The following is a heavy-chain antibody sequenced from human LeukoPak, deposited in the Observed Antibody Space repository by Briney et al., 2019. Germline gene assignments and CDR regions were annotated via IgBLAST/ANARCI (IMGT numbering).Heavy chain of an antibody. CDR1: GFTFSRNV. J-gene: IGHJ6*03. CDR3: ARGGIPTGPYYYFYYMDV. D-gene: IGHD3-10*01. V-gene: IGHV3-30*01. CDR2: ISYEGNNK. Sequence: QPGGSLRLSSAASGFTFSRNVMHWVRQAPGKGLEWVALISYEGNNKFYADSVKGRFTISRDNSRNTLYLQMNSLRGEDAAVYSCARGGIPTGPYYYFYYMDVWGKGTAVTVSS.